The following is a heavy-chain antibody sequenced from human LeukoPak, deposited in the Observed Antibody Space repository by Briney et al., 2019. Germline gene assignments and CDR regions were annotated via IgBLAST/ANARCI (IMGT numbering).Heavy chain of an antibody. V-gene: IGHV1-18*04. Sequence: PTASVKVSCKASGYTFTGYYMHWVRQAPGQGLEWVGWISAYTGDTNYAQKIQDRVTMTADTSTSTAYLELRSLRSDDTAVYYCARGPKLIVVPAAIMVEGWFDSWGQGTLVTVSS. D-gene: IGHD2-2*01. CDR3: ARGPKLIVVPAAIMVEGWFDS. CDR2: ISAYTGDT. J-gene: IGHJ5*01. CDR1: GYTFTGYY.